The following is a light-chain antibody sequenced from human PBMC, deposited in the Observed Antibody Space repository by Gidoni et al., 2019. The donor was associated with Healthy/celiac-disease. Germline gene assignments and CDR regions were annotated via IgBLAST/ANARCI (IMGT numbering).Light chain of an antibody. CDR2: AAS. Sequence: DIQMTQSPSSLSASVGDRVTITCRASQGIRNYLAWYQQKPGKVPKLLIYAASTFQSGVPSRFSVSGSGTDFTLTISSLQPEDVATYYCQKYNIAPFTFGPGTKVDIK. CDR3: QKYNIAPFT. CDR1: QGIRNY. V-gene: IGKV1-27*01. J-gene: IGKJ3*01.